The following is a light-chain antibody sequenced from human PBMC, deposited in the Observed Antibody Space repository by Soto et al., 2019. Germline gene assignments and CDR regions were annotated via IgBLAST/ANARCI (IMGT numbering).Light chain of an antibody. Sequence: QSLLAQPRSVSGSPGQSVTISCTGTSSDVGGYNFVSWYQQHPGKVPKLMIYDVSIRPSGVPDRFSGSKSGNTASLTISGLQAEDEADYYCCSYVGSDSSFVFGSGTKVTVL. J-gene: IGLJ1*01. V-gene: IGLV2-11*01. CDR2: DVS. CDR1: SSDVGGYNF. CDR3: CSYVGSDSSFV.